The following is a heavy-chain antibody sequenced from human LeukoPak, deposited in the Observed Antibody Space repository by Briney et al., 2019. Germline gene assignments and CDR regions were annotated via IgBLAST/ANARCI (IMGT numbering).Heavy chain of an antibody. V-gene: IGHV3-23*01. D-gene: IGHD1-26*01. Sequence: GGSLRLSCAASGFTVSSNYMSWVRQAPGKGLEWVSAISGSGGSTYYADSVKGRFTISRDNSKNTLYLQMNSLRAEDTAVYYCAKGIVGADYFDYWGQGTLVTVSS. J-gene: IGHJ4*02. CDR3: AKGIVGADYFDY. CDR2: ISGSGGST. CDR1: GFTVSSNY.